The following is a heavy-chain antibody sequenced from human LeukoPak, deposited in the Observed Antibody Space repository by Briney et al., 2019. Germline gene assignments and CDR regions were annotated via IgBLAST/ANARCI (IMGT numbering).Heavy chain of an antibody. V-gene: IGHV1-69*06. D-gene: IGHD6-13*01. Sequence: SVKVSCKASGGTFSSYAISWVRQAPGQGLEWMGGIIPIFGTANYAQKFQGRVTITADKSTSTAYMELSSLRSEDTAVYYCARGSTIAAAGQFDYWGQGTLVTVSS. CDR3: ARGSTIAAAGQFDY. CDR2: IIPIFGTA. CDR1: GGTFSSYA. J-gene: IGHJ4*02.